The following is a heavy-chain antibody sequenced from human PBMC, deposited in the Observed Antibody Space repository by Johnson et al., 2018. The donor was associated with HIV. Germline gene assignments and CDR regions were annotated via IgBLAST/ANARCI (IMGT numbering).Heavy chain of an antibody. J-gene: IGHJ3*02. CDR1: GFTFSSYA. D-gene: IGHD2-15*01. CDR2: ISYDGSYK. CDR3: AKEGRGGAFDI. V-gene: IGHV3-30*04. Sequence: VQLVESGGGVVQPGRSLRLSCAASGFTFSSYAMHWVRQAPGKGLEWVGVISYDGSYKYYADSVKGRFTISRDNSKSTLYLQMNSLRAEDTAVYYCAKEGRGGAFDIWGQGTMVTVSS.